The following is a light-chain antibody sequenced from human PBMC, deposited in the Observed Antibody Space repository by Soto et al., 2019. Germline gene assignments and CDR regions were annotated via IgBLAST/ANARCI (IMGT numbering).Light chain of an antibody. J-gene: IGKJ3*01. CDR3: QQYGSSPGT. V-gene: IGKV3-20*01. CDR2: GAS. CDR1: QSVSSSY. Sequence: EIVLTQSPGTLSLSPGERATLSCRASQSVSSSYLAWYQQKPGQAPRLLIYGASSRATGIPDRFSGSGSRTDFTLTISRLEPEDFAVYYCQQYGSSPGTLGPGTKVDIK.